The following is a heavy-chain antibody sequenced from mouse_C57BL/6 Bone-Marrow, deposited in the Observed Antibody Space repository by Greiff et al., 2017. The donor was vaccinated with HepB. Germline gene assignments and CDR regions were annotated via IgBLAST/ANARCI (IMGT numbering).Heavy chain of an antibody. CDR3: DDDCSSYGYYARDY. CDR1: GFTIKNTY. D-gene: IGHD1-1*01. J-gene: IGHJ4*01. V-gene: IGHV14-3*01. Sequence: VQLQQSVAELVRPGASVKLSCTASGFTIKNTYMHWVKQRPEQGLEWIGRIDPANGNTKYAPKFKGKATITADTSSNTAYLQLSSLTSEDTAIYYGDDDCSSYGYYARDYWGRGTSVTVSS. CDR2: IDPANGNT.